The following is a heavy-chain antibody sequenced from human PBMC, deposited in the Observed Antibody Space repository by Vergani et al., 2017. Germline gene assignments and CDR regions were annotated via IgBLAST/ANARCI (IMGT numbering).Heavy chain of an antibody. Sequence: EVQLLESGGGLVQPGGSLRLSCAASGFTFSSYAMSWVRQAPGKGLEWVSAISGSGGSTYYADSVKGRFTISRDNSKNTLYLQMNSLRAEDTAVYYCARESGIYDFWSGYRSGWFDPWGQGTLVTVSS. J-gene: IGHJ5*02. D-gene: IGHD3-3*01. CDR2: ISGSGGST. CDR3: ARESGIYDFWSGYRSGWFDP. V-gene: IGHV3-23*01. CDR1: GFTFSSYA.